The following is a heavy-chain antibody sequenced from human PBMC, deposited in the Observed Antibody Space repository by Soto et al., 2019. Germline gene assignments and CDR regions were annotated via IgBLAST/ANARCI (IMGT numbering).Heavy chain of an antibody. D-gene: IGHD6-13*01. CDR2: ISAYNGHT. CDR1: GYTFTSYG. J-gene: IGHJ4*02. Sequence: QVQLVQSGAEVKKPGASVKVSCKASGYTFTSYGISWVRQAPGQGLEWMGWISAYNGHTNYAQKLQGRVTMTTETSTSTAYMELRSPRSDDTAVYYCARDAPTIAAQDDYWGQGTLVTVSS. CDR3: ARDAPTIAAQDDY. V-gene: IGHV1-18*01.